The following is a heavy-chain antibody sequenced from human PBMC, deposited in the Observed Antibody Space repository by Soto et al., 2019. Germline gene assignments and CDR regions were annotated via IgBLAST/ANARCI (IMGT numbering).Heavy chain of an antibody. V-gene: IGHV3-53*01. CDR3: AKHRSDGCHFDI. J-gene: IGHJ3*02. Sequence: QAPGKGLEWVSGVYDVDGKYYADSVKGRFTTSRDSSENTLSLQMNSLTAEDTVVYICAKHRSDGCHFDIWGQ. D-gene: IGHD3-3*01. CDR2: VYDVDGK.